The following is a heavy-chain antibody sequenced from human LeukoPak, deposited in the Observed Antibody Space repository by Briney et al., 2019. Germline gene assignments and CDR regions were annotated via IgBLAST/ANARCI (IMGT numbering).Heavy chain of an antibody. J-gene: IGHJ1*01. CDR1: GFTFSSYD. CDR3: ARPPRSIRQLAAEYFQH. CDR2: ISYDGSNK. V-gene: IGHV3-30-3*01. D-gene: IGHD6-13*01. Sequence: GGSLRLSCAACGFTFSSYDMHWVRQAPGKGLEWVAVISYDGSNKYYADSVKGRFTISRDNSKNALYLQMNSLRAEDTAVYYCARPPRSIRQLAAEYFQHWGQGTLVTVSS.